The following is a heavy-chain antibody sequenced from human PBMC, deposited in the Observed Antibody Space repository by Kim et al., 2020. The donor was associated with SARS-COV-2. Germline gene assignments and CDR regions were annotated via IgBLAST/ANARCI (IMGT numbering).Heavy chain of an antibody. CDR3: TTGRKDTAMVWGNYYYYYGMDV. V-gene: IGHV3-15*01. Sequence: GGSLRLSCAASGFTFSNAWMSWVRQAPGKGLEWVGRIKSKTDGGTTDYAAPVKGRFTISRDDSKNTLYLQMNSLKTEDTAVYYCTTGRKDTAMVWGNYYYYYGMDVWGQGTTVTVSS. CDR1: GFTFSNAW. D-gene: IGHD5-18*01. J-gene: IGHJ6*02. CDR2: IKSKTDGGTT.